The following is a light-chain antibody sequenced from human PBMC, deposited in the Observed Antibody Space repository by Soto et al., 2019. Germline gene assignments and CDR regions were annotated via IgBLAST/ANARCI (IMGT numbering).Light chain of an antibody. CDR1: QSVSSN. J-gene: IGKJ1*01. V-gene: IGKV3-15*01. CDR2: GAS. Sequence: KVRTQSPATLSVSPGERATLSCRASQSVSSNLAWYQQKPGQAPRLLIYGASTRATGIPARFSGSGSGTEFTLTISSLQSEDFAIYFCQQYNNWPPDRTFGQGTKVEIK. CDR3: QQYNNWPPDRT.